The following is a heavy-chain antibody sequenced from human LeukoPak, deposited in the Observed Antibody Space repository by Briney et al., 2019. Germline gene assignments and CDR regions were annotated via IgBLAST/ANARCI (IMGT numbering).Heavy chain of an antibody. J-gene: IGHJ3*02. CDR3: ARPSDYYGDAFDI. Sequence: ASVKVSCKASGYIFNKYGVSWVRQAPGQGLEWLAWISCYNGDTNYAQKLQGRVTMTTDTSTSTAYMELRSLRSDDTAVYYCARPSDYYGDAFDIWGQGTMVTVSS. D-gene: IGHD1-26*01. CDR1: GYIFNKYG. V-gene: IGHV1-18*01. CDR2: ISCYNGDT.